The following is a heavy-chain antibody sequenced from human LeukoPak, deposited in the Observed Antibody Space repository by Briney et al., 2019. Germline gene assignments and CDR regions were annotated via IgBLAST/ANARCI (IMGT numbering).Heavy chain of an antibody. CDR3: ARGVTVTTDF. CDR1: GFFFSNYD. CDR2: LSGSGGST. V-gene: IGHV3-23*01. J-gene: IGHJ4*02. D-gene: IGHD4-17*01. Sequence: PGGSLRLSCAASGFFFSNYDMNWVRQAPGSGLEWVSGLSGSGGSTFYPDSVKGRFTISRDNSKNTVYLQMNSLRGEDTAMYYCARGVTVTTDFWGQGTLVTVSS.